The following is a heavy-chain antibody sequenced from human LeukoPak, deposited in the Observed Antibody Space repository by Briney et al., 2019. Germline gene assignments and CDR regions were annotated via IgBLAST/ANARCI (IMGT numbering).Heavy chain of an antibody. CDR3: AKADTITIYYYYYYMDV. Sequence: GGSLRLSCAASGFTFSSYGMHWVRQAPGKGLEGVAFIRYDGSNKYYADSVKGRFTISRDNSKNTLYLQMNSLRAEDTAVYYCAKADTITIYYYYYYMDVWGKGTTVTVSS. CDR2: IRYDGSNK. CDR1: GFTFSSYG. D-gene: IGHD5-12*01. V-gene: IGHV3-30*02. J-gene: IGHJ6*03.